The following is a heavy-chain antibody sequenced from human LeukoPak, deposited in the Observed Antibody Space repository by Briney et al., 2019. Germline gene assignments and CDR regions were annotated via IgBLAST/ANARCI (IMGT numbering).Heavy chain of an antibody. D-gene: IGHD6-19*01. CDR3: AKCLITSGWPQGFDY. Sequence: QPGGSLRLSCAASGFTFSSYAMTWVRQAPGKGLEWVSGISGSGGSTYYADSVKGRFTISRDNSKNTLYLQMNSLRAEDTAVYYCAKCLITSGWPQGFDYWGQGALVTVSS. CDR1: GFTFSSYA. CDR2: ISGSGGST. J-gene: IGHJ4*02. V-gene: IGHV3-23*01.